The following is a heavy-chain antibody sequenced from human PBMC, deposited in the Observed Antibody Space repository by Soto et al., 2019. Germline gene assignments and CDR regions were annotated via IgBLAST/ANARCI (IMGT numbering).Heavy chain of an antibody. CDR3: ARDRSTSDV. J-gene: IGHJ6*02. CDR1: GGTFSSYA. CDR2: IIPIFGTA. Sequence: SVKVSCKASGGTFSSYAISWVRQAPGQGLEWMGGIIPIFGTANYAQKLQGRVTMTTDTSTNTVYMELRNLRPDDTAVYYCARDRSTSDVWGQGTTVTVSS. V-gene: IGHV1-69*05. D-gene: IGHD2-2*01.